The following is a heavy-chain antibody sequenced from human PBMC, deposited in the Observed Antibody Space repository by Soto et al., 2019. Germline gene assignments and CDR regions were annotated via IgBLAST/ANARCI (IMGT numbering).Heavy chain of an antibody. Sequence: QLQLQESGPGLVKPSETLSLTCTVSGGSISSSSYYWGWIRQPPGEGLEWIVSIYYSGSTYYNPSLKSRVTIAVDTSTNRCSLKLSSVSAADTAVYCCARQIYYQGSGSHPHGMDVWGQGTTVTVSS. V-gene: IGHV4-39*01. D-gene: IGHD3-10*01. CDR1: GGSISSSSYY. CDR3: ARQIYYQGSGSHPHGMDV. CDR2: IYYSGST. J-gene: IGHJ6*02.